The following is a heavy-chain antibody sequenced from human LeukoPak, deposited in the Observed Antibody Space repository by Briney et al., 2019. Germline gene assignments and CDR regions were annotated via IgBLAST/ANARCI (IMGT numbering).Heavy chain of an antibody. CDR3: ARDPGWPKYDY. CDR1: GFTFSSYA. V-gene: IGHV3-30*09. CDR2: ISYDGSNK. Sequence: PGRSLRLSCAASGFTFSSYAMHWVRQAPGKGLEWVAVISYDGSNKYYADSVKGRFAISRDNSKNTLYLQMNSLRAEDTAVYYCARDPGWPKYDYWGQGTLVTVSS. J-gene: IGHJ4*02. D-gene: IGHD5-24*01.